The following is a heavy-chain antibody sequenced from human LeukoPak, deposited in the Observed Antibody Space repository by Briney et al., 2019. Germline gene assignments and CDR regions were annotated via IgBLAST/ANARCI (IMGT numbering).Heavy chain of an antibody. CDR1: GGSISSYY. CDR3: ARHGQEWIQLWRDALDI. Sequence: SETLSLTCTVSGGSISSYYWSWIRQPPGKGLEWIWYIYYSGSTNYNPSLKSRVTISVDTSKNQFSLKLSSVTAADTAVYYCARHGQEWIQLWRDALDIRGQGTMVTVSS. CDR2: IYYSGST. J-gene: IGHJ3*02. D-gene: IGHD5-18*01. V-gene: IGHV4-59*08.